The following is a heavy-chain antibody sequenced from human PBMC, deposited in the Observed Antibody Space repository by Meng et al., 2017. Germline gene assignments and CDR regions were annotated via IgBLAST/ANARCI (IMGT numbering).Heavy chain of an antibody. V-gene: IGHV3-23*01. CDR3: AKDPEPQIRHPSIFDY. J-gene: IGHJ4*02. D-gene: IGHD2/OR15-2a*01. CDR2: ISGSGGST. Sequence: GGSLRLSCAASGFTFSNSDMNWVRQAPGKGLEWVSAISGSGGSTYYADSVKGRFTISRDNSKNTLYLQMNSLRAEDTAVYYCAKDPEPQIRHPSIFDYWGQGTLVTVSS. CDR1: GFTFSNSD.